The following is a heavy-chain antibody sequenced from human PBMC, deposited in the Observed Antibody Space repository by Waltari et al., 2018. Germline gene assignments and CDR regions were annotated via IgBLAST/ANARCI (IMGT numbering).Heavy chain of an antibody. CDR2: TNQDGSKK. V-gene: IGHV3-7*02. D-gene: IGHD2-15*01. CDR1: GFTFSSYW. CDR3: VTLTWTSAAS. J-gene: IGHJ5*02. Sequence: EVQLVESGGDLVQTGESLRLSCAGPGFTFSSYWMNWVRQAPGKGLEWVASTNQDGSKKNYVDSVEGRFAISRDNAKNSAYLQMNSLRAEDTAMYYCVTLTWTSAASWGQGTLVTVSS.